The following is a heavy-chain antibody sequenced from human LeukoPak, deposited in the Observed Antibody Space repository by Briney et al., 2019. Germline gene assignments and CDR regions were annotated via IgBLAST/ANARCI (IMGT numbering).Heavy chain of an antibody. Sequence: GGSLRLSCAASGFTFSSYSMNWVRQAPGKGLEWVSSISSSSSYIYYADSVKGRFTISRDNAKNSLYLQMNSLRAEDTAVYYCARVPVDYDSSGYYFRGNWYFDLWGRGTLVTVSS. V-gene: IGHV3-21*01. CDR3: ARVPVDYDSSGYYFRGNWYFDL. J-gene: IGHJ2*01. CDR2: ISSSSSYI. D-gene: IGHD3-22*01. CDR1: GFTFSSYS.